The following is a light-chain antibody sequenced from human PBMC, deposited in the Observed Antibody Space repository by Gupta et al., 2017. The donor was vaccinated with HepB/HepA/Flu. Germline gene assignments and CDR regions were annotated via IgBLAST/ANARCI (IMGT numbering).Light chain of an antibody. CDR2: CAS. V-gene: IGKV3-15*01. Sequence: DIVMTQSPVTLSVSPGERATLSCRASQSVSNNFAWYQQKPGQAPRLLIYCASTRATGVAARFSGSGSGTEFSLTISTLQSEDIAVYYCQQYNNWPPWTFGQGTKVEIK. J-gene: IGKJ1*01. CDR3: QQYNNWPPWT. CDR1: QSVSNN.